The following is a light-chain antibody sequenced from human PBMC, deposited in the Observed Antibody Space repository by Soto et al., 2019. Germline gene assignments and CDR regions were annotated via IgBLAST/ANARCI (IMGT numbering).Light chain of an antibody. CDR3: CSYSDTYTYV. CDR2: GVS. J-gene: IGLJ1*01. V-gene: IGLV2-11*01. Sequence: QSALTQPRSVSESPGQSVTISCTGTSSDVGGYDYLSWYQQHPGKAPKLLIYGVSERPSGVPDRFSGSKSGSTASLTISRLQAEDEADYYCCSYSDTYTYVFGTGTKLTVL. CDR1: SSDVGGYDY.